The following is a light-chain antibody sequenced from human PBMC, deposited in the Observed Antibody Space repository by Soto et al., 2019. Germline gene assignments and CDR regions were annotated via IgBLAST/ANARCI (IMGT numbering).Light chain of an antibody. J-gene: IGLJ2*01. V-gene: IGLV2-14*01. Sequence: QSALTQPASVSGSPGQSITISCTGTSSDVGGYNYVSWYQQHPGKAPKLMIYDVSNRPSGVSNRFSGSKSCNTASLTISGLQAEDDADYYCSSYTSSSTVVFGAGTKLTVL. CDR2: DVS. CDR1: SSDVGGYNY. CDR3: SSYTSSSTVV.